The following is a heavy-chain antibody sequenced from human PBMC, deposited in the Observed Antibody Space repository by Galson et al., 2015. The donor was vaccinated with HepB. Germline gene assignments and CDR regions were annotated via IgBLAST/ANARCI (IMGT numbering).Heavy chain of an antibody. V-gene: IGHV3-33*01. CDR2: IWYDGSHK. CDR1: GFTFSNYG. Sequence: SLRLSCAASGFTFSNYGMHWVRQAPGKGLEWVVLIWYDGSHKDYADSVKGRFTISRDNSENRLYVQMNSLRAEDTAVYYCARDLVVGGAVYGIDVWGQGTTVTVSS. D-gene: IGHD2-15*01. J-gene: IGHJ6*02. CDR3: ARDLVVGGAVYGIDV.